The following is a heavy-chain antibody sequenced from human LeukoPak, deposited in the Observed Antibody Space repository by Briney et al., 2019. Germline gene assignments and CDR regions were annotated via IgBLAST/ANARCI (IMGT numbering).Heavy chain of an antibody. CDR3: ASDSCSGGTCESDHWVGEIDY. CDR2: ILRGGNT. Sequence: GGSLRLSCAASGFTVSSDYMSWVRQAPGKGLEWVSVILRGGNTYYADSVKGRFTISGDNSKNTLYVQMSSLRAEDTAVYYCASDSCSGGTCESDHWVGEIDYWGQGTLVTVSS. J-gene: IGHJ4*02. V-gene: IGHV3-53*01. CDR1: GFTVSSDY. D-gene: IGHD2-15*01.